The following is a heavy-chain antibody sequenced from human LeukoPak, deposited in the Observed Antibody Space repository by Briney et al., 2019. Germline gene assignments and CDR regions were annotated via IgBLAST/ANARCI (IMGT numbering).Heavy chain of an antibody. J-gene: IGHJ6*02. CDR1: GYTFTGYY. D-gene: IGHD3-9*01. V-gene: IGHV1-2*02. Sequence: ASVKVSCKASGYTFTGYYMHWVRQAPGQGFEWMGWINPNSGGTNYAQKFQGRVTMTRDTSISTAYMELSRLRSDDTAVYYCARDSEYDILTGRVVPSGMDVWGQGTTVTVSS. CDR3: ARDSEYDILTGRVVPSGMDV. CDR2: INPNSGGT.